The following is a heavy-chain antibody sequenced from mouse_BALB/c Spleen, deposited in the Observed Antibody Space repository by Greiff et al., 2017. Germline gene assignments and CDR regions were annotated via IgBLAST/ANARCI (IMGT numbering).Heavy chain of an antibody. CDR3: TRITGTGFDY. D-gene: IGHD4-1*01. J-gene: IGHJ2*01. CDR1: GFTFSNYW. Sequence: EVMLVESGGGLVQPGGSMKLSCVASGFTFSNYWMNWVRQSPEKGLEWVAEIRLKSNNYATHYAESVKGRFTISRDDSKSSVYLQMNNLRAEDTGIYYCTRITGTGFDYWGQGTTLTVSS. V-gene: IGHV6-6*02. CDR2: IRLKSNNYAT.